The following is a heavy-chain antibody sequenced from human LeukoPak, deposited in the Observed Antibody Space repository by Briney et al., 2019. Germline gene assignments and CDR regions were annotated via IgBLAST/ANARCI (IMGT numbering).Heavy chain of an antibody. CDR3: ARGPTKAARFDY. Sequence: SETLSLTCTVSGGSISSYYWSWIRQPPGKGLEWIGYIYYSGSTNYNPSLKSRVTISVDTSKNQFSLKLSSVTAADTAVYYCARGPTKAARFDYWGQGTLVTVSS. V-gene: IGHV4-59*12. CDR2: IYYSGST. J-gene: IGHJ4*02. D-gene: IGHD6-13*01. CDR1: GGSISSYY.